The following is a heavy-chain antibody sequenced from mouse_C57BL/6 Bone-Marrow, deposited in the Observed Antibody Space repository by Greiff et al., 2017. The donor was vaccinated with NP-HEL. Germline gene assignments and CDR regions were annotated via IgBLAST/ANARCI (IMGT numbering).Heavy chain of an antibody. CDR1: GYTFTSYG. V-gene: IGHV1-81*01. J-gene: IGHJ1*03. D-gene: IGHD2-3*01. CDR3: ARSGDGFLYWYFDG. CDR2: IYPRSGNT. Sequence: QVQLQQSGAELARPGASVKLSCKASGYTFTSYGISWVKQRTGQGLEWIGEIYPRSGNTYYNEKFKGKATLTAAKSSSTAYMELRSLTSEDSAVYYCARSGDGFLYWYFDGWGTGTTVTVSS.